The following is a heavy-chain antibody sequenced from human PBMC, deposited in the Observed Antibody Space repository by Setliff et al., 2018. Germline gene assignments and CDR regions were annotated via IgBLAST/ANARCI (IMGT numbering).Heavy chain of an antibody. CDR2: ISPYNGYI. Sequence: ASVKVSCKASGYTFSTYGIAWVRQAPGQDLEWMGWISPYNGYIIYAHKFQGRVTMTTDTSTGTADMELRNLRSDDTAVYYCARAPLMVVVPPDAHRFDPWGQGTLVTVSS. V-gene: IGHV1-18*01. CDR1: GYTFSTYG. J-gene: IGHJ5*02. D-gene: IGHD2-2*01. CDR3: ARAPLMVVVPPDAHRFDP.